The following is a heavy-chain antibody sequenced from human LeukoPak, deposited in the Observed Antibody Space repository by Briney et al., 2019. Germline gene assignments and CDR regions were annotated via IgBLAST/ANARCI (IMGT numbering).Heavy chain of an antibody. J-gene: IGHJ4*02. CDR3: ARDPEAMTTVRYFDY. CDR2: ITPIFGTA. CDR1: GGTFSSYA. V-gene: IGHV1-69*13. Sequence: SVKVSCKASGGTFSSYAISWVRQAPGQGLEWMGGITPIFGTANYAQKFQGRVTITADESTSTAYMELSSLRSEDTAVYYCARDPEAMTTVRYFDYWGQGTLVTVSS. D-gene: IGHD4-11*01.